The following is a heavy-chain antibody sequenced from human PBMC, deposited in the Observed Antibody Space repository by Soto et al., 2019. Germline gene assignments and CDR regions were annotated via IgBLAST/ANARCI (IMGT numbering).Heavy chain of an antibody. D-gene: IGHD3-10*01. CDR2: IWYDGSNK. Sequence: QVPLVESGGGVVQPGRSLRLSCAASGFTFSSYGMHWVRQAPGKGLEWVAVIWYDGSNKYYADSVKGRFTISRDNSKNTLYLQMNSLRAEDTAVYYCAREPGSSGGYYYGMDVWGQGTTVTVSS. J-gene: IGHJ6*02. CDR1: GFTFSSYG. V-gene: IGHV3-33*01. CDR3: AREPGSSGGYYYGMDV.